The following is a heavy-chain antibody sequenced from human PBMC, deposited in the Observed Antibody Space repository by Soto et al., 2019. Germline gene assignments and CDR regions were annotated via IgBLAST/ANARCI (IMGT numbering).Heavy chain of an antibody. CDR2: IYYSGST. CDR3: ARVILGGSSDY. CDR1: GGSISSSSYY. Sequence: LSLTCTVSGGSISSSSYYWGWIRQPPGKGLEWIGSIYYSGSTYYNPSLKSRVTISVDTSKNQFSLKLSSVTAADTAVYYCARVILGGSSDYWGQGTLVTVSS. J-gene: IGHJ4*02. V-gene: IGHV4-39*01. D-gene: IGHD1-26*01.